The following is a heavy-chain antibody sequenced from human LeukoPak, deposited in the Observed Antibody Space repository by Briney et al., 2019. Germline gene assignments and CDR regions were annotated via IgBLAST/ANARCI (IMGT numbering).Heavy chain of an antibody. J-gene: IGHJ4*02. V-gene: IGHV3-9*03. CDR3: AKANYYDSSGSIYYFDY. CDR2: ISWNSGSI. D-gene: IGHD3-22*01. Sequence: GGSLRLSCAASGFTFDDYAMHWVRHAPGKGLEWVSGISWNSGSIGYADSVKGRFTISRDNAKNPLYLQMNSLRAEDMALYYCAKANYYDSSGSIYYFDYWGQGTLVTVSS. CDR1: GFTFDDYA.